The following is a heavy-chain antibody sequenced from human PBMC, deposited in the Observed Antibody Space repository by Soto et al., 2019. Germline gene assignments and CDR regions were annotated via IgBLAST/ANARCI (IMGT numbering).Heavy chain of an antibody. CDR2: IYYSGST. J-gene: IGHJ4*02. Sequence: SETLSLTCTVSGGSISSGDYYWSWIRQPPGKGLEWIGYIYYSGSTYYNPSLKSRVTISVDTSKNQFSLKLSSVTAADTAVYYCARDGRGDYGDYAIDYWGQATLVTVAS. CDR3: ARDGRGDYGDYAIDY. D-gene: IGHD4-17*01. V-gene: IGHV4-30-4*01. CDR1: GGSISSGDYY.